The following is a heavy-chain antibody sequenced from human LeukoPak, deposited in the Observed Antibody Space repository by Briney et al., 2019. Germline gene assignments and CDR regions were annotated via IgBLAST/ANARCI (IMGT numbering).Heavy chain of an antibody. D-gene: IGHD3-22*01. CDR3: ASSYYDSSGYQI. J-gene: IGHJ4*02. CDR1: GFTFDDYA. V-gene: IGHV3-9*01. Sequence: GRSLRLSCAASGFTFDDYAMHWARQAPGKGLEWVSGISWNSGSIGYADSVKGRFTISRDNAKNSLYLQMNSLRAEDTALYYCASSYYDSSGYQIWGQGTLVTVSS. CDR2: ISWNSGSI.